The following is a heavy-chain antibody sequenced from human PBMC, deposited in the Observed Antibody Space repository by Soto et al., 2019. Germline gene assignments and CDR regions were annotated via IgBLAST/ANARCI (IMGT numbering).Heavy chain of an antibody. CDR1: GGSFSGYY. Sequence: SETLSLTCAVYGGSFSGYYWSWIRQPPGKGLEWIGEINHSGSTNYNPSLKSRVTISVDTSKNQFSLKLSSVTAADTAVYYCAIGRTAQWFGEPIDYSGQATLVSVSS. J-gene: IGHJ4*02. CDR3: AIGRTAQWFGEPIDY. V-gene: IGHV4-34*01. CDR2: INHSGST. D-gene: IGHD3-10*01.